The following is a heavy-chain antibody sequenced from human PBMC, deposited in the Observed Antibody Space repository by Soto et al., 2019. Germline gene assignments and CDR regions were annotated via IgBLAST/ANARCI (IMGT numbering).Heavy chain of an antibody. J-gene: IGHJ6*02. CDR3: ARHGAHMVRGVIWSYYYYGMDV. D-gene: IGHD3-10*01. CDR1: GGSISSYY. Sequence: SETLSLTCTVSGGSISSYYWSWIRQPPGKGLEWIGYIYYSGSTNYNPSLKSRVTISVDTSKNQFSLKLSSVTAADTAVYYCARHGAHMVRGVIWSYYYYGMDVWGQGTKVTVSS. CDR2: IYYSGST. V-gene: IGHV4-59*01.